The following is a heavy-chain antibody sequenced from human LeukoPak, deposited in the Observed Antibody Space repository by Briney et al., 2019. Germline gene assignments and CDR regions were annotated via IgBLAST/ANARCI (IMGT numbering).Heavy chain of an antibody. CDR3: ARLVVTATLNYGMDV. J-gene: IGHJ6*02. D-gene: IGHD2-21*02. V-gene: IGHV4-59*08. CDR2: IYYSGST. CDR1: GGSISSYY. Sequence: SETLSLTCIVSGGSISSYYWSWIRQPPGKGLEWIGYIYYSGSTNYNPSLKSRVTISVDTSKNQFSLKLSSVTAADTAVYYCARLVVTATLNYGMDVWGQGTTVTVSS.